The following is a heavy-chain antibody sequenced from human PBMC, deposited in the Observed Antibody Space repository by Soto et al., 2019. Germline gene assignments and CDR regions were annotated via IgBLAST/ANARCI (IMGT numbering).Heavy chain of an antibody. J-gene: IGHJ4*02. CDR2: FDPEDGET. D-gene: IGHD1-26*01. CDR1: GYTLTELS. V-gene: IGHV1-24*01. CDR3: ATVHPQSPLPFDY. Sequence: ASVKVSCKVSGYTLTELSMHWVRQAPGKGLEWMGGFDPEDGETIYAQRFQGRVTMTEDTSTDTAYMELSSLRSEDTAVYYCATVHPQSPLPFDYWGQGTLVTVSS.